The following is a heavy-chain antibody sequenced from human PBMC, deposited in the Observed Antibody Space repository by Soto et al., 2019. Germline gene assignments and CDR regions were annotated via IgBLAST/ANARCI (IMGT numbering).Heavy chain of an antibody. CDR1: VDSVSSNSAS. Sequence: PSQTLTLPFVISVDSVSSNSASWNWIRPSPSRGLEWLGRTYYRSRWYNDYAVSVRSRITVNADTSKNQFSLHLNSVTPEDTAVYYCAGPSSLQWYYMDVWDKGTTVTVSS. V-gene: IGHV6-1*01. J-gene: IGHJ6*03. CDR2: TYYRSRWYN. D-gene: IGHD6-19*01. CDR3: AGPSSLQWYYMDV.